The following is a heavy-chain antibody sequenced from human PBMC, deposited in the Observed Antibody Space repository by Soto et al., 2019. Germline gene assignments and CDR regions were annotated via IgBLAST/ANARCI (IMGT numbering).Heavy chain of an antibody. J-gene: IGHJ4*02. D-gene: IGHD2-2*02. CDR1: GFTFGNYA. CDR2: IGGTGNNI. CDR3: ATVNPGIQRWPVYIDY. Sequence: EVQLLESGGGLVQPGGSLRLSCAASGFTFGNYAMSWVRQAPGKGLQWVSAIGGTGNNIYYADSVKGRFIISRDKSKITSYLQMNSLRAEDTAGYYCATVNPGIQRWPVYIDYWGQGTLVPVSS. V-gene: IGHV3-23*01.